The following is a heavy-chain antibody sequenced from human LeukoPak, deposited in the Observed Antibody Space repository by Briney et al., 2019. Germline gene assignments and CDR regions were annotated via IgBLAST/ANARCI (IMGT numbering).Heavy chain of an antibody. Sequence: ASVKVSCKASGYTFTSYGISWVRQAPGQGLEWMGWISAYNGNTNYAQKLQGRVTMTTDTSTSTAYMELRSLRSDDTAVYYCARGVYCSSTSCPKHFDYWGQGTLVTVSS. V-gene: IGHV1-18*01. J-gene: IGHJ4*02. CDR3: ARGVYCSSTSCPKHFDY. CDR1: GYTFTSYG. CDR2: ISAYNGNT. D-gene: IGHD2-2*01.